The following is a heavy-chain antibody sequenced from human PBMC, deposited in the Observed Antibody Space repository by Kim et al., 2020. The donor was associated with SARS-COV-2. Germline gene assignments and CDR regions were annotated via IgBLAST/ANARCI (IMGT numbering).Heavy chain of an antibody. J-gene: IGHJ6*02. CDR1: GYTFTSYY. V-gene: IGHV1-46*01. CDR2: INPSGGST. D-gene: IGHD1-26*01. CDR3: ARDLSRFVDLWGIVGASPLSNGMDV. Sequence: ASVKVSCKASGYTFTSYYMHWVRQAPGQGLEWMGIINPSGGSTSYAQKFHGRVTMTRDTSTSTVYMELSSLRSEDTAVYYCARDLSRFVDLWGIVGASPLSNGMDVWGQGTTVTVSS.